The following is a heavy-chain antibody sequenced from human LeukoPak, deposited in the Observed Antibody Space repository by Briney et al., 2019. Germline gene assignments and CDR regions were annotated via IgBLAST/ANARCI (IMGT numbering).Heavy chain of an antibody. D-gene: IGHD2-15*01. V-gene: IGHV3-21*01. J-gene: IGHJ6*03. CDR2: ISSSSSYI. Sequence: GWSLRLSCAASGFTFNKYSMNWVRQAPGKGLEGVSSISSSSSYIYYTDSVKGRFTISRDNAKNSLSLQMNSLRAEDTAAYYCARNLAPIAAVVGGYYMDVWGKGTTVTISS. CDR3: ARNLAPIAAVVGGYYMDV. CDR1: GFTFNKYS.